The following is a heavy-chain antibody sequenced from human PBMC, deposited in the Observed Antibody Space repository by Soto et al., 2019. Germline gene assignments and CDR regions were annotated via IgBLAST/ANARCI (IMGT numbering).Heavy chain of an antibody. D-gene: IGHD3-22*01. CDR1: GGSISSSSFH. V-gene: IGHV4-39*02. CDR2: IYYSGST. CDR3: ARDHYYDSSGLDY. J-gene: IGHJ4*02. Sequence: SETLSLTCTVSGGSISSSSFHWGWIRQPPGKGLEWIGSIYYSGSTYYSPSLKSRVTISVDTSKNQFSLKLSSVTAADTAVYYCARDHYYDSSGLDYWGQGTLVTVSS.